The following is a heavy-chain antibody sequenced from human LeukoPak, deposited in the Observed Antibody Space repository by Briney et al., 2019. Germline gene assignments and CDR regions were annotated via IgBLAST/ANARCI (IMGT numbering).Heavy chain of an antibody. Sequence: KPTETLSLTCTVSGGSISSSSYYWVWIRQPPGKGLEWIGTLYYSGSTYYNPSLKSRVTISVDTSKNQFSLKLTSVTAADTAVYYCARLLKTGTRPWVDYWGQGTQVTVSS. CDR1: GGSISSSSYY. J-gene: IGHJ4*02. CDR3: ARLLKTGTRPWVDY. V-gene: IGHV4-39*01. CDR2: LYYSGST. D-gene: IGHD6-6*01.